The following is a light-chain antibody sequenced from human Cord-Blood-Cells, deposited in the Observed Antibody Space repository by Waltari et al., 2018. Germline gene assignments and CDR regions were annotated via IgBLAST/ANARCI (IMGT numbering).Light chain of an antibody. J-gene: IGLJ3*02. CDR1: SSDVGRYNY. V-gene: IGLV2-14*01. CDR2: DGS. Sequence: QSALTHPASQSGSPGQPITLSRTGPSSDVGRYNYISWYQQTPGKAHKLIIYDGSNRPSGVSNLVPGSKSGNTASLINSGLKAGEEADDYCRSDMSSSTVFGGGTKLTVL. CDR3: RSDMSSSTV.